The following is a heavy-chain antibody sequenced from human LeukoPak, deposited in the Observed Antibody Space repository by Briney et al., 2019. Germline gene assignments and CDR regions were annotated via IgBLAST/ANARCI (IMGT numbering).Heavy chain of an antibody. Sequence: RAGRSLRLSCAASGFTFSDYYMSWIRHAPGKGLEWVSYISSSGTTIYYADSVKGRFTISRDNAKNSLYLQMNSLRAEDTAVYYCARDSRSSGYLGYWGQGTLVTVSS. CDR2: ISSSGTTI. J-gene: IGHJ4*02. CDR1: GFTFSDYY. D-gene: IGHD3-22*01. CDR3: ARDSRSSGYLGY. V-gene: IGHV3-11*01.